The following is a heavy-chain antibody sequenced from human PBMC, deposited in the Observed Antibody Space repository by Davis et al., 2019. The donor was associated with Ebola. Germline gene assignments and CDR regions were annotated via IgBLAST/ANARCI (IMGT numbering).Heavy chain of an antibody. CDR2: INHSGST. J-gene: IGHJ6*02. Sequence: PSETLSLTCAVYGGSFSGYYWSWIRQPPGKGLEWIGEINHSGSTNYNPSLKSRVTISVDTSKNQFSLKLSSVTAADTAVYYCARGFFVVVPAAIRQLPSRGMDVWGQGTTVTVSS. CDR3: ARGFFVVVPAAIRQLPSRGMDV. V-gene: IGHV4-34*01. D-gene: IGHD2-2*01. CDR1: GGSFSGYY.